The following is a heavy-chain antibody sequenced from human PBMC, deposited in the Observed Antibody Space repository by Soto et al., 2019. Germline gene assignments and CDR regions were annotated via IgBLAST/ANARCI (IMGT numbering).Heavy chain of an antibody. Sequence: QLQLVQSGAEVKKPGSSVKVSCTASGGSLRNSVISWVRQAPAQRLEWMGGVIPILGTANYAQKFQGRVTMTADEATRTAYMDLSSRSRDDPGVYYCARRGHDGHWGPGTLVIVSS. J-gene: IGHJ4*02. CDR2: VIPILGTA. V-gene: IGHV1-69*01. CDR3: ARRGHDGH. D-gene: IGHD3-3*01. CDR1: GGSLRNSV.